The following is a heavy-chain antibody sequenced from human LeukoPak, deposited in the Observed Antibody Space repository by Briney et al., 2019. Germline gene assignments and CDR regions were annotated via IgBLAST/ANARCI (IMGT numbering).Heavy chain of an antibody. V-gene: IGHV4-59*01. Sequence: PSETLSLTCTVSGGSISSYYWSWIRQPPGMGLEWIGCIYYSGSTNYNPSPKSRVTISVDTSKDQFSLRLTSVTAADTAVYYCARSFLGDWYFDLWGRGTLVTVSS. CDR2: IYYSGST. J-gene: IGHJ2*01. CDR3: ARSFLGDWYFDL. D-gene: IGHD1-26*01. CDR1: GGSISSYY.